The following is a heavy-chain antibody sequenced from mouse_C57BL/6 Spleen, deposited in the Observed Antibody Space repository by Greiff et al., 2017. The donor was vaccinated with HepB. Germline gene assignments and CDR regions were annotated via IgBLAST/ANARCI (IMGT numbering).Heavy chain of an antibody. CDR1: GYTFTDYN. D-gene: IGHD3-2*02. J-gene: IGHJ2*01. CDR3: ARDGDSSGLLFDY. V-gene: IGHV1-18*01. CDR2: INPNNGGT. Sequence: EVQLVESGPELVKPGASVKIPCKASGYTFTDYNMDWVKQSHGKSLEWIGDINPNNGGTIYNQKFKGKATLTVDKSSSTAYMELRSLTSEDTAVYYCARDGDSSGLLFDYWGQGTTLTVSS.